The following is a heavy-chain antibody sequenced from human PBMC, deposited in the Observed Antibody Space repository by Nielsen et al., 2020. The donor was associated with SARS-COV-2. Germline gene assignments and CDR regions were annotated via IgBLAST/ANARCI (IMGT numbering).Heavy chain of an antibody. CDR2: FDPEDGET. D-gene: IGHD1-20*01. CDR3: AREVGGITGITGDY. J-gene: IGHJ4*02. V-gene: IGHV1-24*01. Sequence: ASVKVSCKVSGYTLTELSMHWVRQAPGKGLEWMGGFDPEDGETIYAQKFQGRVTMTRDTSISTAYMELSRLRSDDTAVYYCAREVGGITGITGDYWGQGTLVTVSS. CDR1: GYTLTELS.